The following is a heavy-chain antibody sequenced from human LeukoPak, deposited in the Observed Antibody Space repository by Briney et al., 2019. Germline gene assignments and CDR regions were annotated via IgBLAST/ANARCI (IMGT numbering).Heavy chain of an antibody. CDR2: INPSGGST. D-gene: IGHD2-15*01. CDR3: AREPPPWSYFDY. Sequence: ASVKVSFKASGYTFTSYYMHWVRQAPGQGLKWIGVINPSGGSTGYAQKFQGRVTMTRDTSTSTVYMELSSLRSEDTAVYYCAREPPPWSYFDYWGQGTLVTVSS. V-gene: IGHV1-46*01. CDR1: GYTFTSYY. J-gene: IGHJ4*02.